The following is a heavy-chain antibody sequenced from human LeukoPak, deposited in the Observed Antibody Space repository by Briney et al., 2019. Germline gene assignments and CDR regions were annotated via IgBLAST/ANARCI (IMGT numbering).Heavy chain of an antibody. CDR3: ARGGTYYYDSPQDRRTYYYYYGMDV. CDR2: IYDSGST. CDR1: GGSISSYY. V-gene: IGHV4-59*08. Sequence: SETLSLTCTVSGGSISSYYWSWIRQPPGKGLEWIGYIYDSGSTNYNPSLKSRVTISVDTSKNQFSLKLSSVTAADTAVYYCARGGTYYYDSPQDRRTYYYYYGMDVWGQGTTVTVSS. J-gene: IGHJ6*02. D-gene: IGHD3-22*01.